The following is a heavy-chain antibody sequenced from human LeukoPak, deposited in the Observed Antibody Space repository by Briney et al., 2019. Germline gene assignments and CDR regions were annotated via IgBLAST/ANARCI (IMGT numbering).Heavy chain of an antibody. Sequence: SETLSLTCTVSGGSISSGGYYWSWIRQHPGKGLEWIGCIYYSGSTYYNLSLKSRVTISVDTSKSQFSLKLSSVTAADTAVYYCARRLWSRGLFDYWGQGTLVTVSS. CDR3: ARRLWSRGLFDY. CDR2: IYYSGST. V-gene: IGHV4-31*03. D-gene: IGHD5-18*01. J-gene: IGHJ4*02. CDR1: GGSISSGGYY.